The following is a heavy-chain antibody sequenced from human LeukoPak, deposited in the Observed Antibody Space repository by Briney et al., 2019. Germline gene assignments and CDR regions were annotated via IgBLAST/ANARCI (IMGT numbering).Heavy chain of an antibody. V-gene: IGHV1-18*04. Sequence: ASVKVSCKASGVTFTSYGFSWVRQAPGQGLEWMGWISAYSGNTNFAQKFQGRVTMTTDTSTRTVYMELRSLRSDDTAVYYCARDGVEMATYYYYAMDVWGQGTTVTVSS. CDR1: GVTFTSYG. J-gene: IGHJ6*02. CDR3: ARDGVEMATYYYYAMDV. CDR2: ISAYSGNT. D-gene: IGHD5-24*01.